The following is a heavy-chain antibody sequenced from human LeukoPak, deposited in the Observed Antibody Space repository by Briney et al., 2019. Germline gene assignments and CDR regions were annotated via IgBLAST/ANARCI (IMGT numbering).Heavy chain of an antibody. CDR2: INHSGST. V-gene: IGHV4-34*01. CDR3: AGGRYQLLYGYFQH. D-gene: IGHD2-2*02. J-gene: IGHJ1*01. CDR1: GGSFSGYY. Sequence: PSETLSLTCAVYGGSFSGYYWSWIRQPPGKGLEWIGEINHSGSTNYNPSLKSRVTISVDTSKNQFSLKLSSVTAADTAVYYCAGGRYQLLYGYFQHWGQGTLVTVSS.